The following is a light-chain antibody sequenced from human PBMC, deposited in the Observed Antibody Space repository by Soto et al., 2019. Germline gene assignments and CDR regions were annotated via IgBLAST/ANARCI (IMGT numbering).Light chain of an antibody. Sequence: EIVLTQSPGPLPFSPGERATLSCRSRQSVSSSSLAGYQQTPGQAPRVHIYGASSRATGIPDTFSGSGSVTDFTLTISRLEPEDFAVYYFQQYGSSPPMYTFGQGTKLEIK. CDR3: QQYGSSPPMYT. V-gene: IGKV3-20*01. CDR1: QSVSSSS. CDR2: GAS. J-gene: IGKJ2*01.